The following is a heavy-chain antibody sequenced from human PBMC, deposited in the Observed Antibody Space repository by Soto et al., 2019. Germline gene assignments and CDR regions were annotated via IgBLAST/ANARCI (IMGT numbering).Heavy chain of an antibody. CDR3: AKGLNWNDPGVDLDY. V-gene: IGHV3-30*18. CDR1: GFTFSSYG. J-gene: IGHJ4*02. D-gene: IGHD1-20*01. Sequence: QVQLVESGGGVVQPGRSLRLSCAASGFTFSSYGMHWVRQAPGKGLEWVAVISYDGSNKYYADSVKGRFTISRDNSKNTLYLQMNRLRAEETAVYYCAKGLNWNDPGVDLDYWGQGTLVTVSS. CDR2: ISYDGSNK.